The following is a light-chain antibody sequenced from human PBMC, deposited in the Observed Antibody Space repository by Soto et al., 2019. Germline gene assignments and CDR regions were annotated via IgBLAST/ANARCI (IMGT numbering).Light chain of an antibody. CDR1: QGISNY. CDR2: VAS. J-gene: IGKJ1*01. CDR3: QKYNCAPWT. V-gene: IGKV1-27*01. Sequence: DIQMTQSPSSLSASVGDRVTITCRASQGISNYLAWYQQQPGKVPKLLIYVASTLQSGVPSRFSGSGSGTDFTLAISSLQPDDVATYYCQKYNCAPWTFGQGTKVEIK.